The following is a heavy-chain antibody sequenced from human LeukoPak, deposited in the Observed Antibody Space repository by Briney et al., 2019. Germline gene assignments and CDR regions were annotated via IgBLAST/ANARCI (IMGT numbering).Heavy chain of an antibody. CDR2: VRKDDTEK. V-gene: IGHV3-30*02. J-gene: IGHJ4*02. D-gene: IGHD1-1*01. Sequence: PGGSLRLSCAASGFIFTEYGMYWVRQAPGKGLEWVAFVRKDDTEKKYADSVEGRFTISRADSENTVYLKMNNLRVDDTAVYYCAKRSGPNSGPFDSWGQGTPVIVSS. CDR3: AKRSGPNSGPFDS. CDR1: GFIFTEYG.